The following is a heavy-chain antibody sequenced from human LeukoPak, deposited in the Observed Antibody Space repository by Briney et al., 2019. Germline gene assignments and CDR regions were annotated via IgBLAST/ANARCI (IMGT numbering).Heavy chain of an antibody. Sequence: PGGSLRLSCVASGVPFSTYNMNWVRQAPGKGLEWVSYISSSSSTIYYADSVKGRFTISRDNAKNSLYLQMNSLRAEDTAVYYCARGGYGSGSYHYWGQGTLVTVSS. CDR3: ARGGYGSGSYHY. J-gene: IGHJ4*02. V-gene: IGHV3-48*01. CDR1: GVPFSTYN. D-gene: IGHD3-10*01. CDR2: ISSSSSTI.